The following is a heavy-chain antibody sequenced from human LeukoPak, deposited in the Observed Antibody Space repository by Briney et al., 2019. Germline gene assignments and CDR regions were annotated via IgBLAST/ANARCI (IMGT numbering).Heavy chain of an antibody. J-gene: IGHJ4*02. CDR1: GDSVSSSSAA. CDR3: AREIGTRIPFDY. D-gene: IGHD2-2*02. CDR2: TYYRSRWYN. Sequence: SQTLSLTCAISGDSVSSSSAAWNWIRQSPWRGLEWLGRTYYRSRWYNDFAVSVQSRISINPDTSKNQFSLQLNAVTPDDTAVYYCAREIGTRIPFDYWGQGTLVTVSS. V-gene: IGHV6-1*01.